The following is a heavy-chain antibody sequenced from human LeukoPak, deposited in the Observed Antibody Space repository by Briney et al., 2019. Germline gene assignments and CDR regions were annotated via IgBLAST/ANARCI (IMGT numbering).Heavy chain of an antibody. J-gene: IGHJ4*02. CDR1: GFTFTIYD. Sequence: GGSLRPSCAASGFTFTIYDMSWVRQAPGKGLEWVSGISGSGGSTYYADSVKGRFTISRDNSKNTLYLQMNSLRAEDTAVYYCARSSRELGGYAPWELMPPFDYWGQGTLVTVSS. V-gene: IGHV3-23*01. CDR2: ISGSGGST. D-gene: IGHD1-7*01. CDR3: ARSSRELGGYAPWELMPPFDY.